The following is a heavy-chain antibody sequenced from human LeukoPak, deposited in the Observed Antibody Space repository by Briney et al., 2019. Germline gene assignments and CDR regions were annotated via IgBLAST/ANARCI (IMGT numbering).Heavy chain of an antibody. J-gene: IGHJ4*02. CDR1: GGTFSSHA. V-gene: IGHV1-69*13. CDR3: ARGPQRVLVGATGHFDY. CDR2: IIPISSTT. Sequence: SVKVSCKASGGTFSSHAINWVRQAPGQGLEWMGGIIPISSTTKYAQKFQGRVTITADESTSTAYMELSSLRSEDTAVYYCARGPQRVLVGATGHFDYWGQGTLVTVSS. D-gene: IGHD1-26*01.